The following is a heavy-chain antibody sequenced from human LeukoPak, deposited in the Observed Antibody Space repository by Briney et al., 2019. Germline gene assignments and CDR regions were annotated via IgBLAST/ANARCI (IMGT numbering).Heavy chain of an antibody. CDR2: INHSGST. CDR3: ARHPTTSPAGGFDP. Sequence: SGTLSLTCAVYCGSFSGYYWSWIRQPPGKGLEWIGEINHSGSTNYNPSLKSRVTISVDTSKNQFSLKLSSVTAADTAVYYCARHPTTSPAGGFDPWGQGTLVTVSS. V-gene: IGHV4-34*01. CDR1: CGSFSGYY. J-gene: IGHJ5*02. D-gene: IGHD6-13*01.